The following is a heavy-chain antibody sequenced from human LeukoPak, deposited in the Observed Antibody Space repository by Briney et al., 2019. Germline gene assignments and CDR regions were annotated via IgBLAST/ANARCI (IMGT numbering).Heavy chain of an antibody. CDR3: ARGGDPYYYGSGSYYKGGGGWFDP. D-gene: IGHD3-10*01. CDR1: GYTFTSYD. J-gene: IGHJ5*02. V-gene: IGHV1-8*01. Sequence: ASVKVSCKASGYTFTSYDINWVRQATGQGLEWMGWMNPNSGNTGYAQKFQGRVTMTRNTSISTAYMELSSLRSEDTAVYYCARGGDPYYYGSGSYYKGGGGWFDPWGQGTLVTVSS. CDR2: MNPNSGNT.